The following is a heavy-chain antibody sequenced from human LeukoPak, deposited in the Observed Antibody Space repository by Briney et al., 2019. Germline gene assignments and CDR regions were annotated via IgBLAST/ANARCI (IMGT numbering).Heavy chain of an antibody. CDR3: ARDGLSSAGAFDI. V-gene: IGHV3-30*04. J-gene: IGHJ3*02. CDR1: GFTFSSYA. Sequence: GGSLRLSCAASGFTFSSYAMHWVRQAPGKGLEWVAVISYDGSNKYYADSVKGRFTISRDNSKNTLYLQMNSLRAEGTAVYYCARDGLSSAGAFDIWGQGTVVTVSS. D-gene: IGHD6-6*01. CDR2: ISYDGSNK.